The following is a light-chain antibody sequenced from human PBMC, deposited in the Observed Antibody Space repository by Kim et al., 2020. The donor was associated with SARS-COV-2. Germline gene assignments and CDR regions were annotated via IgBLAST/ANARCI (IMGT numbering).Light chain of an antibody. V-gene: IGLV7-43*01. Sequence: PGGTVTLTCASTTGAVTSGYYPNWFQQKPGQAPRALIYSTHNRQSWTPARFSGSLLGGKAALTLSAVQPEDEAEYYCLLYDGGTLVFGGGTQLTVL. CDR3: LLYDGGTLV. CDR2: STH. CDR1: TGAVTSGYY. J-gene: IGLJ3*02.